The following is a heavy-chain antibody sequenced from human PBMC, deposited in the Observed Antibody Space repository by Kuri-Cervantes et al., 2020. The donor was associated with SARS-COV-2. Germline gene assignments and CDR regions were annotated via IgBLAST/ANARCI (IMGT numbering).Heavy chain of an antibody. D-gene: IGHD6-13*01. CDR1: GYTFTSYA. CDR3: ASHQQGGSSWHTARYFDY. Sequence: SVKVSCKASGYTFTSYAISWVRQAPGQGLEWMGGIIPIFGTANYAQKFQGRVTITADESTSTAYMELSSLRSEDTAVYYCASHQQGGSSWHTARYFDYWGQGTLVTVSS. V-gene: IGHV1-69*13. J-gene: IGHJ4*02. CDR2: IIPIFGTA.